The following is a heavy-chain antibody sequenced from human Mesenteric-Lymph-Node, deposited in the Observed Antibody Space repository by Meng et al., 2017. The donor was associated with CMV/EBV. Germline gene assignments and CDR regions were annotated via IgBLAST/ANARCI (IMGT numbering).Heavy chain of an antibody. Sequence: GGSLRLSCAASGFTFSNYAMTWVRQAPGKGLEWVSAISGSGGSTYYADSVKGRFTISRDNSKNTLYLQMNSLRAEDTAVYYCAKETYDSSGYYLDYWGQGTLVTVSS. CDR2: ISGSGGST. CDR1: GFTFSNYA. V-gene: IGHV3-23*01. J-gene: IGHJ4*02. CDR3: AKETYDSSGYYLDY. D-gene: IGHD3-22*01.